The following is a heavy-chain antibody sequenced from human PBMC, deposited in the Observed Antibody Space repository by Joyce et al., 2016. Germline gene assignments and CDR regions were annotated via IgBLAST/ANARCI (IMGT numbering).Heavy chain of an antibody. Sequence: QVQLVESGGGVVQPGRSLKLSCAASGFTFSDYPMNWVRQAPGKGLDWVAVISSDGSKNFDADSVKGRFTISRDNSKNTLYLQLHSLRAEDTAVYYCARGNYGSGSYRDYWGQGTLVTVSS. D-gene: IGHD3-10*01. CDR1: GFTFSDYP. CDR2: ISSDGSKN. V-gene: IGHV3-30*04. CDR3: ARGNYGSGSYRDY. J-gene: IGHJ4*02.